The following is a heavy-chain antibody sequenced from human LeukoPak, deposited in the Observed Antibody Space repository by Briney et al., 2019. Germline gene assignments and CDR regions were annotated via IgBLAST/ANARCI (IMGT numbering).Heavy chain of an antibody. J-gene: IGHJ4*02. Sequence: SETLSLTCTVSGGSISSYYWSWIRQPAGKGLEWIGRIYTSGSTNYNPSLKSRVTMSVDTSKNQFSLKLSSVTAADTAVYYCVSYYDSSGYRYNWGQGTLVTVSS. CDR3: VSYYDSSGYRYN. D-gene: IGHD3-22*01. CDR2: IYTSGST. V-gene: IGHV4-4*07. CDR1: GGSISSYY.